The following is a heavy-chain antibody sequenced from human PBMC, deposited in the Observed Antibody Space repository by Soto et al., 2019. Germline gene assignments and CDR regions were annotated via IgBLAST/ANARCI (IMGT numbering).Heavy chain of an antibody. CDR3: ARGAYYDSSGYYGIYFDY. CDR2: IYYSGST. D-gene: IGHD3-22*01. CDR1: GGSIGSYY. V-gene: IGHV4-59*01. Sequence: SDTLSLTCTVSGGSIGSYYWSWIRQPPGKGLEWIGYIYYSGSTNYNPSLKSRVTISVDTSKNQFSLKLSSVTAADTAVYYCARGAYYDSSGYYGIYFDYWGQGTLVTVLL. J-gene: IGHJ4*02.